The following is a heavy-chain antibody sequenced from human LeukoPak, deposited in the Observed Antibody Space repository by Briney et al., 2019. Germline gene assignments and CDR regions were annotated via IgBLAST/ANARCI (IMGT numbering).Heavy chain of an antibody. V-gene: IGHV1-2*02. D-gene: IGHD3-16*01. CDR2: INPNSDGT. J-gene: IGHJ5*02. CDR3: ARDWGRDWNWFDP. CDR1: GYTFAGYY. Sequence: GASVKVSCKASGYTFAGYYMHWVRQAPGQGLEWMGWINPNSDGTNYAQKFQGRVTMTRDTSISTAYMELSRLRSDDTAVYYCARDWGRDWNWFDPWGQGTLVTVSS.